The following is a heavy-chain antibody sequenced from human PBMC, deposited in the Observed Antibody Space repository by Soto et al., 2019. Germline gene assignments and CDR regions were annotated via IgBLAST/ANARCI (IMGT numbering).Heavy chain of an antibody. CDR1: GFSFSNYG. CDR3: AIGTFGRGWEP. V-gene: IGHV3-23*01. J-gene: IGHJ4*02. D-gene: IGHD3-16*01. CDR2: MSGSTGTT. Sequence: EAQLLESGGGLVQPGGSLRLSCAASGFSFSNYGLNWVRQAPGKGLEWVSGMSGSTGTTDYADSVKGRFTISRDNLKNTRYVQMNSLRAEDTAVYYCAIGTFGRGWEPWGQGTLVAVSS.